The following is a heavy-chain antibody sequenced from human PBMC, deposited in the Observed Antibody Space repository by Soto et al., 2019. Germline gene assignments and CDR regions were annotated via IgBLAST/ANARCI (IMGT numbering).Heavy chain of an antibody. V-gene: IGHV1-3*01. CDR2: INAGNGNT. CDR3: ARWRTYYDFWSGPDYYYYYGMDV. CDR1: GYTFTSYA. J-gene: IGHJ6*02. Sequence: GASVKVSCKASGYTFTSYAMHWVRQAPGQRLEWMGWINAGNGNTKYSQKFQGRVTITRDTSASTAYMELSSLRSEDTAVYYCARWRTYYDFWSGPDYYYYYGMDVWGQGTTVTVSS. D-gene: IGHD3-3*01.